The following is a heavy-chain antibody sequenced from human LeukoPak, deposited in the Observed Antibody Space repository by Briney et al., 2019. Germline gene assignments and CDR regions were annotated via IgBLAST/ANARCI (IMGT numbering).Heavy chain of an antibody. CDR3: VRDATWGGFDY. D-gene: IGHD3-16*01. Sequence: GGSLRLSCAASGFTFSNFALSWVRQAPGKGLEWVSAIDTSGLRTFYADSVKSRFTVSRDNSRSTLFLQINSLRADDAALYYCVRDATWGGFDYWGQGTLVTVSS. CDR2: IDTSGLRT. V-gene: IGHV3-23*01. J-gene: IGHJ4*02. CDR1: GFTFSNFA.